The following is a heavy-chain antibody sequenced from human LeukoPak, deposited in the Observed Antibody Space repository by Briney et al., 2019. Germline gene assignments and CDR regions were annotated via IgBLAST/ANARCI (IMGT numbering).Heavy chain of an antibody. J-gene: IGHJ4*02. V-gene: IGHV4-59*01. CDR2: IYYSRST. Sequence: RPSETLSLTCTVSGGSISSYYWSWIRQPPGKGLELIGYIYYSRSTNYNPSLKSRVTISVYTSKNHFSLKLSSVTAADTAVYYCARDSYILGYFDYWGQGTLVTVSS. CDR3: ARDSYILGYFDY. CDR1: GGSISSYY. D-gene: IGHD3-16*01.